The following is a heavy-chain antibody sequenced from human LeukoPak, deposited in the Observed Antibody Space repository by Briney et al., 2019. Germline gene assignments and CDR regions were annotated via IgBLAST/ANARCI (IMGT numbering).Heavy chain of an antibody. J-gene: IGHJ4*02. CDR2: ISYDGSNK. CDR3: ARVPNAGVVPAAMDY. D-gene: IGHD2-2*01. Sequence: GRSLRLSCAASGFTFSSYAMHWVRQAPGKGLEWVAVISYDGSNKYYADSVKGRFTISRDNSKNTLYLQMNSLRAEDTAVYYCARVPNAGVVPAAMDYWGQGTLVTVSS. V-gene: IGHV3-30-3*01. CDR1: GFTFSSYA.